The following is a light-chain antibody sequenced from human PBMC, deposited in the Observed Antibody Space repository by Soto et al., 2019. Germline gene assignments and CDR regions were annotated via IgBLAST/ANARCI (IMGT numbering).Light chain of an antibody. J-gene: IGKJ4*01. CDR1: QSVSSY. V-gene: IGKV3-11*01. Sequence: EIVLTQSPATLSLSPGERATLSCRASQSVSSYLAWYQQKPGQAPRLLIYDASNRATGIPARFSGSGSGTDFTLTISSLEPEDFALYYCQQHINWPLTFGGGTKVEIK. CDR3: QQHINWPLT. CDR2: DAS.